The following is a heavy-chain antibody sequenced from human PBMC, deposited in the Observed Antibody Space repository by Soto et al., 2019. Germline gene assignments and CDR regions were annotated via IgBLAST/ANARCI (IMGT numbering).Heavy chain of an antibody. V-gene: IGHV1-18*04. D-gene: IGHD3-10*01. J-gene: IGHJ4*02. CDR3: ATYEPIIRAFDY. CDR1: GYTFTSYG. Sequence: RASVKVSCKASGYTFTSYGISWVRQAPGQGLERMGWISAYNGNTDYAQKLQGRVTMTTDTSTSTAYMELRSLRSDDTAVYYCATYEPIIRAFDYWGQGTLVTVSS. CDR2: ISAYNGNT.